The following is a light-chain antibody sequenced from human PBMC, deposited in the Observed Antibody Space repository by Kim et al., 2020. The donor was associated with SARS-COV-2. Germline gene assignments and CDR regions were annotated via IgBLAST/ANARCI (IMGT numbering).Light chain of an antibody. CDR2: YDS. Sequence: SYELTQPPSVSVAPGKTARITCGGNNIGSKSVHWYQQKPGQAPVLVIYYDSDRPSGIPERFSGSNSGNTATLTISRVGAGDEADYYCHVWDSSSDHVVFGGGTQLTVL. CDR1: NIGSKS. V-gene: IGLV3-21*04. J-gene: IGLJ2*01. CDR3: HVWDSSSDHVV.